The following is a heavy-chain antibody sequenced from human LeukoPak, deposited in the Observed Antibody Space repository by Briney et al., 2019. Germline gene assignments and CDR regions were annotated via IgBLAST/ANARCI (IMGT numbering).Heavy chain of an antibody. CDR3: AKTSVDSSSWYEDAFDI. D-gene: IGHD6-13*01. J-gene: IGHJ3*02. V-gene: IGHV3-23*01. CDR2: ISGSGGST. CDR1: RFTFSSYA. Sequence: PGGSLRLSCAASRFTFSSYAMSWVRQAPGKGLEWVSAISGSGGSTYYADSVKGRFTISRDNSKNTLYLQMNSLRAEDTAVYYCAKTSVDSSSWYEDAFDIWGQGTMVTVSS.